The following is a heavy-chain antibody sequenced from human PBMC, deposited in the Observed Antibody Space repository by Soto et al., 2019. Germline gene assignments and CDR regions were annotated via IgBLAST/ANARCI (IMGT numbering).Heavy chain of an antibody. D-gene: IGHD2-2*01. V-gene: IGHV1-46*01. CDR3: ARGISTTRYYYYGMDV. CDR1: GYTLTGYY. J-gene: IGHJ6*02. CDR2: INPSGGIT. Sequence: ASVKVSCKASGYTLTGYYLHWVRQAPGQGPEWMGIINPSGGITNDAQKFQDRVTMTSDTSTSTVYTELSSLRSEDTAVYYCARGISTTRYYYYGMDVWGQGTTVTVSS.